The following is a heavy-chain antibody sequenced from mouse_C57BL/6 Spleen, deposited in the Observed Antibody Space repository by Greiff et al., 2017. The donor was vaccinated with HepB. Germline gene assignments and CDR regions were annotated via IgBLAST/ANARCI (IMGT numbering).Heavy chain of an antibody. CDR1: GFTFSSYA. CDR2: ISDGGSYT. Sequence: EVHLVESGGGLVKPGGSLKLSCAASGFTFSSYAMSWVRQTPEKRLEWVATISDGGSYTYYPDNVKGRFTISRDNAKNNLYLQMSHLKSEDTAMYYCAREGYYGSSYLDYWGQGTTLTVSS. V-gene: IGHV5-4*01. CDR3: AREGYYGSSYLDY. D-gene: IGHD1-1*01. J-gene: IGHJ2*01.